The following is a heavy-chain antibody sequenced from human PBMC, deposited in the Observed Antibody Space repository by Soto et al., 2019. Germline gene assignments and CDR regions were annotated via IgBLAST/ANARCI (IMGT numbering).Heavy chain of an antibody. CDR2: ISAYNGNT. J-gene: IGHJ5*02. Sequence: ASVKVSCKASGYTFTSYGISWVRQAPGQGLEWMGWISAYNGNTNYAQKLQGRVTMTTDTSTSTAYMELRSLRSDDTAVYYCARDHVGSVVVPWSDPWGQGTLVTVSS. D-gene: IGHD2-2*01. CDR1: GYTFTSYG. V-gene: IGHV1-18*01. CDR3: ARDHVGSVVVPWSDP.